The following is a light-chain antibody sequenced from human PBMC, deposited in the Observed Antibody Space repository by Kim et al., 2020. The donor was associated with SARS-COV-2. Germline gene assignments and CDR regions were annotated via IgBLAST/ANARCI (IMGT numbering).Light chain of an antibody. V-gene: IGLV3-19*01. CDR1: SLRSYY. CDR2: GKN. Sequence: VALGPTGRITCQGDSLRSYYATWYQQKPGQAPIVVIYGKNNRPSGIPDRFSGSSSGNTASLTITGTQAGDEADYYCNSRDSNDNVVFGGGTKLTVL. CDR3: NSRDSNDNVV. J-gene: IGLJ2*01.